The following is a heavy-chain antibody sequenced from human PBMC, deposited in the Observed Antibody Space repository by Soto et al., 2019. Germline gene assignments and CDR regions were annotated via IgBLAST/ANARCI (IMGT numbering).Heavy chain of an antibody. CDR2: ISPYNGNT. Sequence: ASVKVSCKASGYTFTTYGLSWVRQAPGQGLEWMGWISPYNGNTKYGQKLQGRVTMTTDTSTNTAYMELTSLRSDDTAVYYCARVYGPLYFDYWGQGTLVTVSS. V-gene: IGHV1-18*01. CDR3: ARVYGPLYFDY. J-gene: IGHJ4*02. CDR1: GYTFTTYG. D-gene: IGHD3-10*01.